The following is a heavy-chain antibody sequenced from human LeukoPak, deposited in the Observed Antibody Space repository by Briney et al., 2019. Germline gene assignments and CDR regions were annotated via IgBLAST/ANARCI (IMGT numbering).Heavy chain of an antibody. Sequence: GGSLRLSCAASGFTFSSYGMRWVRQAPGKGLEWVAVIWYDGSNKYYADSVKGRFTISRDNSKNTLYLQMNSLRAEDTAVYYCARDWEPYGSVDYWGQGTLVTVSS. V-gene: IGHV3-33*01. CDR2: IWYDGSNK. D-gene: IGHD3-10*01. CDR3: ARDWEPYGSVDY. J-gene: IGHJ4*02. CDR1: GFTFSSYG.